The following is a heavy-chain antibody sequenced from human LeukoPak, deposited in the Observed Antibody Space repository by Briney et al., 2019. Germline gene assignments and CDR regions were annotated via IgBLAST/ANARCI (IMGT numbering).Heavy chain of an antibody. CDR1: GGTFSSYA. CDR2: IIPIFGTA. V-gene: IGHV1-69*05. J-gene: IGHJ6*03. CDR3: ARVDLYYYYMDV. Sequence: ASVKVSCKASGGTFSSYAISWVRQAPGQGLEWMGGIIPIFGTANYAQKFQGRVTITTDESTSTAYMELSSLRSDDTAVYYCARVDLYYYYMDVWGKGTTVTVSS.